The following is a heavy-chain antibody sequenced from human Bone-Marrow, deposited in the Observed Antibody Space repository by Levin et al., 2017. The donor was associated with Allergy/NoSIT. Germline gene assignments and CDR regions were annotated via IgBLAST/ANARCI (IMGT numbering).Heavy chain of an antibody. D-gene: IGHD3-22*01. Sequence: KISCKASGGTFRNYAISWVRQAPGQGLEWMGGIIPILGTSNNAQKFQGRVTISADESTNTVDMELSSLRSEDTAVYYCVREGGVYDSSGYYSPRNDVSGHWGQGTLVTVSA. J-gene: IGHJ4*02. V-gene: IGHV1-69*01. CDR2: IIPILGTS. CDR1: GGTFRNYA. CDR3: VREGGVYDSSGYYSPRNDVSGH.